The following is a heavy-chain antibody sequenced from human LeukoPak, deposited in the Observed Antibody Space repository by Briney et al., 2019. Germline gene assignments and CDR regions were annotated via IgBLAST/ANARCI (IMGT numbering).Heavy chain of an antibody. Sequence: GASVKVSCKASGGTFSSYAISWVRQAPGQGLEWMGRIIPILGIANYAQKFQGRVTITADKSTSTAYMELSSLRSEDTAVYYCARDPSTGYISGRLEDYWGQGTLVTVSS. D-gene: IGHD6-19*01. J-gene: IGHJ4*02. CDR1: GGTFSSYA. V-gene: IGHV1-69*04. CDR3: ARDPSTGYISGRLEDY. CDR2: IIPILGIA.